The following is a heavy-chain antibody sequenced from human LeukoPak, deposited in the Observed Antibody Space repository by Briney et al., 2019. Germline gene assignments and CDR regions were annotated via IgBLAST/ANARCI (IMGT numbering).Heavy chain of an antibody. V-gene: IGHV1-18*01. D-gene: IGHD2-21*02. J-gene: IGHJ4*02. CDR1: GYTFTSYG. CDR3: ARGWGGDCYHVH. Sequence: ASVKVSCKASGYTFTSYGISWVRQAPGQGLEWMGWISAYNGNTNYAQKLQGRVSITRDTSASTVYMELSSLGSEDTAVYYCARGWGGDCYHVHWGQGTLVTVSS. CDR2: ISAYNGNT.